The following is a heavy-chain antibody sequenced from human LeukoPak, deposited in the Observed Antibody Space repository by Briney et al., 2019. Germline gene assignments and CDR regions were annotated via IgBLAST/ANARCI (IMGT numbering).Heavy chain of an antibody. J-gene: IGHJ1*01. D-gene: IGHD3-22*01. CDR1: GGSISSGGYY. Sequence: PSQTLSLTCTVSGGSISSGGYYWSWIRQHPGKGLEWIGYIYYSGSTYYNPSLKSRVTISVDTSKNQFSLKLSSVTAAGTAVYYCARGNYYDSSGYHVGYFQHWGQGTLVTVSS. V-gene: IGHV4-31*03. CDR3: ARGNYYDSSGYHVGYFQH. CDR2: IYYSGST.